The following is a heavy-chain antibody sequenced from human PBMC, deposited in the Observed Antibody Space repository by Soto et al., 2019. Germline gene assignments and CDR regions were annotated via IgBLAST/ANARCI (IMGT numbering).Heavy chain of an antibody. V-gene: IGHV3-23*01. D-gene: IGHD3-22*01. J-gene: IGHJ4*02. Sequence: EVQLLESGGGFVQPGGSLRLSCAASGFTFNSYVMTWVRQAPGKGLEWVSSISGSGVNTYYGDSVKGRFTISRDNSKNTLYLRMNSLRAEDTAVYYCAKDDYYDSSGYYLAYWGQGTLVTVSS. CDR3: AKDDYYDSSGYYLAY. CDR2: ISGSGVNT. CDR1: GFTFNSYV.